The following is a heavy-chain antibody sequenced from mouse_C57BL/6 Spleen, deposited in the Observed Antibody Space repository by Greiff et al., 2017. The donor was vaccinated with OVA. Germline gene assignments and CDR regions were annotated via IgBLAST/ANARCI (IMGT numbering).Heavy chain of an antibody. D-gene: IGHD2-1*01. Sequence: EVQGVESGGGLVKPGGSLKLSCAASGFTFSSYAMSWVRQTPEKRLEWVATISDGGSYTYYPDNVKGRFTISRDNAKNNLYLQMSHLKSEDTAMYYCARESNYNYAMDYWGQGTSVTVSS. V-gene: IGHV5-4*01. CDR1: GFTFSSYA. CDR2: ISDGGSYT. CDR3: ARESNYNYAMDY. J-gene: IGHJ4*01.